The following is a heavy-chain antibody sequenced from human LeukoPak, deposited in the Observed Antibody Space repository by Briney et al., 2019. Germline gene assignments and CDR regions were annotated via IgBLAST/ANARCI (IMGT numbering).Heavy chain of an antibody. J-gene: IGHJ5*02. Sequence: SETLSLTCAVSGASISSSFWSWIQQSPGKGLEWIAYIYYTGTTCYNPSLQSRLTISVDTSKNQFSLRLSSVTEADTAIYYCARRVTVSATNWFDPWGQGTLVTVSS. D-gene: IGHD5/OR15-5a*01. CDR2: IYYTGTT. CDR3: ARRVTVSATNWFDP. V-gene: IGHV4-59*01. CDR1: GASISSSF.